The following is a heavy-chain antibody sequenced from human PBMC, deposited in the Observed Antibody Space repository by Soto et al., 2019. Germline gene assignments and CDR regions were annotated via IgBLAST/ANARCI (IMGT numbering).Heavy chain of an antibody. CDR3: ARGGGDTDAFDI. D-gene: IGHD3-16*01. J-gene: IGHJ3*02. Sequence: EVQLVESGGGLVQPGGSLRLSCAASGFTFSSYSMNWVRQAPGKGLEWVSYISSSRSIIYYADSVKGRFTISRDNAKNSLHLQMHSLRDEDTAVYYCARGGGDTDAFDIWGQGTMVTVSS. CDR1: GFTFSSYS. V-gene: IGHV3-48*02. CDR2: ISSSRSII.